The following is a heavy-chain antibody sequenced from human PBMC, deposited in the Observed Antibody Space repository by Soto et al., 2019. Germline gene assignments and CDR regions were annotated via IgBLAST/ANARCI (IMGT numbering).Heavy chain of an antibody. J-gene: IGHJ4*02. D-gene: IGHD3-9*01. CDR2: TYHMSKWYN. CDR1: GDSVSRSGAA. Sequence: SQTLSLTCAISGDSVSRSGAAWNWIRQPPSRGLEWLGRTYHMSKWYNDYAVSVKSRIIINADASKNKLFLQLNSVTPEDTAVYYCARGGSRAGFSTESAFDYWGQGILVTVYS. CDR3: ARGGSRAGFSTESAFDY. V-gene: IGHV6-1*01.